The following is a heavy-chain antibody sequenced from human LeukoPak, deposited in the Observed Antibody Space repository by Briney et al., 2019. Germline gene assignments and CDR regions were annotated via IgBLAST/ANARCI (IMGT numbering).Heavy chain of an antibody. D-gene: IGHD6-19*01. CDR2: ITNSGGGT. J-gene: IGHJ4*02. V-gene: IGHV3-23*01. CDR1: GFTFTRSA. CDR3: AKDPWTDSSGWNYFDY. Sequence: GGSLRLSCAASGFTFTRSAMGWVRQAPGKGLVWVSCITNSGGGTYYADSVKGRFTISRDNSKNTLYLQMNSLRAEDTAVYYCAKDPWTDSSGWNYFDYWGQGTLVTVSS.